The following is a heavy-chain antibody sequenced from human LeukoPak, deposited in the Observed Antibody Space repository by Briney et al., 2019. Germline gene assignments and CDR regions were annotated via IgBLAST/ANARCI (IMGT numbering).Heavy chain of an antibody. V-gene: IGHV4-59*01. CDR3: ARTPMSYYYYMDV. CDR1: GGSISSYY. Sequence: PSETLSLTCTVSGGSISSYYWSWIRQPPGKGLEWIGYMYYRGSTNYNPSLKSRVTISVDTSKNQFSLKLSSVTAADTAVYYCARTPMSYYYYMDVWGKGTTVTVSS. CDR2: MYYRGST. J-gene: IGHJ6*03.